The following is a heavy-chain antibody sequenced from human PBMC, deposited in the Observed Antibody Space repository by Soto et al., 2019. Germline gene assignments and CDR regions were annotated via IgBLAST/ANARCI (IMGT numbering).Heavy chain of an antibody. V-gene: IGHV3-15*07. J-gene: IGHJ5*02. CDR1: GFTFGDAW. CDR3: TTLGPS. CDR2: VKTKSEGEAT. Sequence: EVQLVESGGGLVKPGGSLTLSCVASGFTFGDAWMNWVRQAAGKGLEWVDHVKTKSEGEATDYAAPVKGRFTIWRDDSTNTLYLQMNSLKTEDTGKYFCTTLGPSWGQGTQVTVSS.